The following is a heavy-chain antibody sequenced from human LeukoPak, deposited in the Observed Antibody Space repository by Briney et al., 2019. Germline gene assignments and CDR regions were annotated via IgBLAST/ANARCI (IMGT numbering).Heavy chain of an antibody. V-gene: IGHV5-51*01. Sequence: ASVKISCKGSGYSFTSYWIGWVRQMPGKGLEWMGIIYPGDSDTRYSPSFQGQVTISADKSISTAYLQWSSLKASDTAMYYCARRDGSGWYGGWFDPWGQGTLVTVSS. J-gene: IGHJ5*02. D-gene: IGHD6-19*01. CDR3: ARRDGSGWYGGWFDP. CDR2: IYPGDSDT. CDR1: GYSFTSYW.